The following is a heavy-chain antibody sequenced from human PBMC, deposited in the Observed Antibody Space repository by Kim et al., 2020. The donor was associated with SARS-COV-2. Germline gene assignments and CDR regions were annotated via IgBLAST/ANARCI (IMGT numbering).Heavy chain of an antibody. J-gene: IGHJ4*02. CDR3: AKWPRTYYYDSSGYPDY. V-gene: IGHV3-30*02. Sequence: VKGRFTISRDNAKNTLYLQMNSLRAEDTAVYYCAKWPRTYYYDSSGYPDYWGQGTLVTVSS. D-gene: IGHD3-22*01.